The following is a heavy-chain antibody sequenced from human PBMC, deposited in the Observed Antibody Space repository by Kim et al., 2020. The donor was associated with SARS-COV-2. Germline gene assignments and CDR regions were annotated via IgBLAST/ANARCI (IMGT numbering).Heavy chain of an antibody. V-gene: IGHV4-39*01. CDR1: GGSISSSSYY. J-gene: IGHJ3*02. D-gene: IGHD3-3*01. CDR3: ARALGVLRFLEWLPNAFDI. Sequence: SETLSLTCTVSGGSISSSSYYWGWIRQPPGKGLEWIGSIYYSGSTHYNPSLKSRVTISVDTSKNQFSLKLSSVTAADTAVYYCARALGVLRFLEWLPNAFDIWGQGTMVTVSS. CDR2: IYYSGST.